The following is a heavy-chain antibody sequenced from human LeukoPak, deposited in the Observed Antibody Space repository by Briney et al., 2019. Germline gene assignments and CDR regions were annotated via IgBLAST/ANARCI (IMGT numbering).Heavy chain of an antibody. J-gene: IGHJ4*02. CDR3: ARGSGWYYY. CDR1: GFTFSSYW. D-gene: IGHD6-19*01. V-gene: IGHV3-7*05. CDR2: IKEDGSEK. Sequence: GGSLRLSCAASGFTFSSYWMSWFRQAPGKGLEWVAYIKEDGSEKYYVDSVEGRFTISRDNAKNSLYLQMNSLRAEDTAVYYCARGSGWYYYWGQGTLVTVSS.